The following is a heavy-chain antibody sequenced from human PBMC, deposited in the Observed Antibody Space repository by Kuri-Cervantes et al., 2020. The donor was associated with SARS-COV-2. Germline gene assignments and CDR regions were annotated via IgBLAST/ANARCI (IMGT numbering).Heavy chain of an antibody. CDR2: IRCGGSSK. J-gene: IGHJ6*02. V-gene: IGHV3-23*01. D-gene: IGHD6-6*01. CDR1: GFTFSSYA. Sequence: GGSLRLSCAASGFTFSSYAMRWVRQAPGKGLEWVPVIRCGGSSKYYADSVKGRFTISRDNSKNTLYLQMNSLRAEDTAVYYCAKSGYSSSSYDYYYGMDVWGQGTTVTVSS. CDR3: AKSGYSSSSYDYYYGMDV.